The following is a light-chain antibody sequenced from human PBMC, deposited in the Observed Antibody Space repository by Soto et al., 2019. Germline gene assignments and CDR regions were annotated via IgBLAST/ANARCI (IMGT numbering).Light chain of an antibody. CDR1: QGISNW. CDR2: GAS. CDR3: QQADSFPRT. J-gene: IGKJ1*01. V-gene: IGKV1-12*01. Sequence: DIQMTQSPSSVSASVGDRVTITCRASQGISNWLAWYQQKPGTAPKLLIYGASNLQSGVPSRFNGSESGTDFTLTISSLEPEDFATYYCQQADSFPRTFGQGTKVDIK.